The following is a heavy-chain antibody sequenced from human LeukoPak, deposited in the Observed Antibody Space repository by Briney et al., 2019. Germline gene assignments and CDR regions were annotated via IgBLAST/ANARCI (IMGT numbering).Heavy chain of an antibody. D-gene: IGHD4-11*01. Sequence: ASVRVSCKASGYTFTGYYMHWVRQAPRQGLEWMGRINPNSGGTNYAQKFQGRVTMTRGTSISTAYMELSRLRSDDTAVYYCARPHTVLYNWFDPWGQGTLVTVSS. V-gene: IGHV1-2*06. CDR2: INPNSGGT. CDR1: GYTFTGYY. CDR3: ARPHTVLYNWFDP. J-gene: IGHJ5*02.